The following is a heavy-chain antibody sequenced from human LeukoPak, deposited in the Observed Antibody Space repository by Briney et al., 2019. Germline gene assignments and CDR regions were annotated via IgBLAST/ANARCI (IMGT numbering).Heavy chain of an antibody. D-gene: IGHD6-13*01. J-gene: IGHJ4*02. V-gene: IGHV3-7*03. Sequence: GGSLRLSCVASGFTFSTYWMSWIRQAPGKGLEWVGNIKHDGSEKYYVDSVKGRFTISRDNAKNSLYLHMNSLRAEDTAVYYCAKDLIAAAGTPNYWGQGTLVTVSS. CDR3: AKDLIAAAGTPNY. CDR2: IKHDGSEK. CDR1: GFTFSTYW.